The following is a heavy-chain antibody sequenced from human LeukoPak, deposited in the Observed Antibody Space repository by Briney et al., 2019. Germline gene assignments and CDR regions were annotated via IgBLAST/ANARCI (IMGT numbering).Heavy chain of an antibody. CDR2: ISAYNGNT. D-gene: IGHD2-2*01. V-gene: IGHV1-18*04. Sequence: ASVKVSCKASGYTFTSYGISWVRQAPGQGLEWMGWISAYNGNTNYAQKLQGRVTMTTDTSTSTAYMELRSLRSDDTAVYYCARERGRGYCSSTGCYWDYYYGMDVWGKGTTVTVSS. J-gene: IGHJ6*04. CDR3: ARERGRGYCSSTGCYWDYYYGMDV. CDR1: GYTFTSYG.